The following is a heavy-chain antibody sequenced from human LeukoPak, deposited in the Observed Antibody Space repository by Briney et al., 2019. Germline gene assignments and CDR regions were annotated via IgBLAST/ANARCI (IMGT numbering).Heavy chain of an antibody. CDR3: VSGYYYDSSGYLFDY. CDR2: IFPGDSET. V-gene: IGHV5-51*01. D-gene: IGHD3-22*01. CDR1: GSNFVDYW. Sequence: KRGEPLKISCKDSGSNFVDYWIGWVRQVPGRGLEWMAVIFPGDSETTYSPSFQGQVTISADKSISTAYLQWSSLKASDTAMYYCVSGYYYDSSGYLFDYWGQGTLVTVSS. J-gene: IGHJ4*02.